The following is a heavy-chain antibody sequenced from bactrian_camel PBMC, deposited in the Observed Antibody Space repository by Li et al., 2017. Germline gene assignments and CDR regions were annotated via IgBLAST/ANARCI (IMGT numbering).Heavy chain of an antibody. J-gene: IGHJ4*01. V-gene: IGHV3S40*01. D-gene: IGHD4*01. CDR2: INSGGGST. Sequence: VQLVESGGGLVQPGGSLTLSCTASAFTFSNYDMMWVRQAPGKGLEWVSAINSGGGSTYYVDSVKGRFTISQDNAKNTVYLQMNSLKPEDTAVYFCARSGDSDYASYSIWGQGTQVTVS. CDR1: AFTFSNYD. CDR3: ARSGDSDYASYSI.